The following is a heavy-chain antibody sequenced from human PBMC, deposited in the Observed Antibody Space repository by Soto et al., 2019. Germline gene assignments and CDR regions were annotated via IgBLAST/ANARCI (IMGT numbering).Heavy chain of an antibody. CDR1: GFTFSSYA. D-gene: IGHD3-22*01. CDR2: ISGSGGST. V-gene: IGHV3-23*01. Sequence: GGSLRLSCAASGFTFSSYAMSWVRQAPGKGLEWVSAISGSGGSTHYADSVKGRFTISRDNSKNTLYLQMNSLRAEDTAVYYCATLSYYYDSSGYYPSYFDYWGQGTLVTVSS. J-gene: IGHJ4*02. CDR3: ATLSYYYDSSGYYPSYFDY.